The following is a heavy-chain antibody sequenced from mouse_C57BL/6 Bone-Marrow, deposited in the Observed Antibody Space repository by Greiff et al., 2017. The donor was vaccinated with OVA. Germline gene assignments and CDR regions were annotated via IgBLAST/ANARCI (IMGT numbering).Heavy chain of an antibody. D-gene: IGHD1-1*01. CDR3: GTVVNY. CDR2: INPNNGGT. Sequence: EVQLQQSGPELVKPGASVKISCKASGYTFTDYYMNWVKQSHGKSLEWIGDINPNNGGTSYNQKFKGKATLTVDKSSSTAYMELRSLTSEDSAVYYCGTVVNYWGQGTTLTVSS. V-gene: IGHV1-26*01. J-gene: IGHJ2*01. CDR1: GYTFTDYY.